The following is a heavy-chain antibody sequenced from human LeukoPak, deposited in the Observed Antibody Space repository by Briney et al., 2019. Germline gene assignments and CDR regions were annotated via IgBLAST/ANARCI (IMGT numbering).Heavy chain of an antibody. CDR1: RFTFSSYA. V-gene: IGHV3-23*01. J-gene: IGHJ4*02. D-gene: IGHD1-26*01. CDR2: ISGSGGST. CDR3: ASLDQVWDHFDY. Sequence: PGGALRLSCAAARFTFSSYAMSWVRQAPGKGLEWVSGISGSGGSTNYADSVKGRFTISRDNSKNTLYLQINSLRAEDSAVYYCASLDQVWDHFDYWGQGALVIVFS.